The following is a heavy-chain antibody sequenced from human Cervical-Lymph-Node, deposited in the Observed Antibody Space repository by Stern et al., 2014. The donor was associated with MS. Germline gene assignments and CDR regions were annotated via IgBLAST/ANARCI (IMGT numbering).Heavy chain of an antibody. V-gene: IGHV1-46*01. J-gene: IGHJ4*02. Sequence: VQLVESGAAVKKPGASVKVSCKASGYTLTNHYIHWVRQAPGPGIEWMGIVSTSSETTADAQRFQGRVTMTRDASTSTFYLDLNSLTSEDTAVYFCTRDIAAAATGFDYWGQGTLVTVAS. CDR3: TRDIAAAATGFDY. CDR1: GYTLTNHY. CDR2: VSTSSETT. D-gene: IGHD6-13*01.